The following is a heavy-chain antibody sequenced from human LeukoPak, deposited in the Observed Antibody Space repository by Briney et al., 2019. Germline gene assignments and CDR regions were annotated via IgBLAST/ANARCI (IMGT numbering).Heavy chain of an antibody. Sequence: GASVKVSCKASGYTFTSYYMQWVRQAPGQGLEWMGIINPSGGSTSYAQKFQGRVTMTRDTSTSTVYMELSSLRSEDTAVYYCARDPSSGPSDNWFDPWGQGTLVTVSS. D-gene: IGHD6-19*01. CDR2: INPSGGST. J-gene: IGHJ5*02. CDR3: ARDPSSGPSDNWFDP. CDR1: GYTFTSYY. V-gene: IGHV1-46*01.